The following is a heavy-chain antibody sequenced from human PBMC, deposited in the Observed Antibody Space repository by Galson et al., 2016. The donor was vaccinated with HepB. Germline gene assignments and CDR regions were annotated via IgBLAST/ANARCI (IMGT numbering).Heavy chain of an antibody. CDR1: GLTFNTYG. V-gene: IGHV3-48*02. D-gene: IGHD2/OR15-2a*01. CDR3: ARNPEVNIILQH. CDR2: ISSSSDII. Sequence: SLRLSCAASGLTFNTYGMNWVRQAPGKGLEWISFISSSSDIIHYADSVKGRFTISRDNAKNALYLQMNSLRDEDMAVYYCARNPEVNIILQHWGQGTLVTVSS. J-gene: IGHJ1*01.